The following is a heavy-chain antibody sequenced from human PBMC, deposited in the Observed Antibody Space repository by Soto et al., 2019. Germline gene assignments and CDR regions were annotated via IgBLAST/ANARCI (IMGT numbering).Heavy chain of an antibody. CDR3: AKDGNYYDSSGYYYSDY. D-gene: IGHD3-22*01. CDR2: ISGSGGST. V-gene: IGHV3-23*01. J-gene: IGHJ4*02. Sequence: GGSLRLSCAASGFTFSSYAMSCVRQAPGKGLEWVSAISGSGGSTYYADSVKGRFTISRDNSKNTLYLQMNSLRAEDTAVYYCAKDGNYYDSSGYYYSDYWGQGTLVTVSS. CDR1: GFTFSSYA.